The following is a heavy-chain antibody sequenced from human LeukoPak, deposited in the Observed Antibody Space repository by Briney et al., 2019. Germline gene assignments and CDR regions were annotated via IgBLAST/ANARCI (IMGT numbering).Heavy chain of an antibody. J-gene: IGHJ6*03. CDR1: GFTFSRYS. CDR3: ARANDNYYYYYMDV. CDR2: ISGSSSSYI. V-gene: IGHV3-21*01. Sequence: GGSLRLSCAASGFTFSRYSMNWVRQAPGHGLEWVSSISGSSSSYIYYADSLKGRFTISRDNAKNSLYLQMNSLRAEDTAVYYCARANDNYYYYYMDVWGKGTTVTISS. D-gene: IGHD3-9*01.